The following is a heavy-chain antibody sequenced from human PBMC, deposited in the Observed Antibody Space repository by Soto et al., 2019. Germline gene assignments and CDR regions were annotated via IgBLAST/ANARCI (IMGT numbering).Heavy chain of an antibody. CDR2: MNPNSGNT. V-gene: IGHV1-8*01. CDR1: GYTFTSYD. D-gene: IGHD2-2*01. CDR3: AGYCSSTSCYSPYNWFDP. Sequence: QVQLVQSGAEVKKPGASVKVSCKASGYTFTSYDINWVRQATGQGLEWMGWMNPNSGNTGYAQKFQGRVTMTRNTSISTAYMELSSLRSEDTAVYYCAGYCSSTSCYSPYNWFDPWGQGPLVTVSS. J-gene: IGHJ5*02.